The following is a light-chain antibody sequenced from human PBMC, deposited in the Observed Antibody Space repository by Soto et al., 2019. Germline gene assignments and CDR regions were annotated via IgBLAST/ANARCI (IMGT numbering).Light chain of an antibody. CDR3: QQYGSSPRT. J-gene: IGKJ4*01. V-gene: IGKV3-20*01. CDR1: QSVSSSY. CDR2: GAS. Sequence: EIELTQSPGTLSLSPGERATLSCRASQSVSSSYLAWYQQKPGQAPRLLIYGASSRATGIPDRFSGSGSGPDFTLTISRLEPEDFSVYYCQQYGSSPRTFGGGTKVEIK.